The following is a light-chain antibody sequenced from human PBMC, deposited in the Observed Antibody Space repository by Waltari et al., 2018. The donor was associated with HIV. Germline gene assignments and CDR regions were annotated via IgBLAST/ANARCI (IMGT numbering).Light chain of an antibody. V-gene: IGKV1-12*01. CDR1: QGVSHR. J-gene: IGKJ4*01. Sequence: DIPVTQSPSFVSASVGDKITITCRATQGVSHRLAWYQQRPGGAPHLLIYDASRLQDGVPSRFSGTGSGTYFTLTISDLQPEDFAMYYCQQANSFPHTFGGGTRV. CDR3: QQANSFPHT. CDR2: DAS.